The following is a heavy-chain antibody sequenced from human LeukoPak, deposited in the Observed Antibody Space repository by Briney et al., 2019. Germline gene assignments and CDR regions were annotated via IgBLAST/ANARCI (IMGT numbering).Heavy chain of an antibody. CDR1: GFTFSSYA. Sequence: GGSLRLSCAASGFTFSSYAMHWVRQAPGKGLEWVAVISYEGSNKYYADSVKGRFTISRDNSKNTLYLQMNSLRAEDTAVYYCARTSGSYMYYFDYWGQGTLVTVSS. J-gene: IGHJ4*02. D-gene: IGHD1-26*01. V-gene: IGHV3-30-3*01. CDR3: ARTSGSYMYYFDY. CDR2: ISYEGSNK.